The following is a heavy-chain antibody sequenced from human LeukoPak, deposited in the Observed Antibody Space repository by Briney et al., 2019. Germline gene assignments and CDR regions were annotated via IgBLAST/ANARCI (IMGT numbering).Heavy chain of an antibody. D-gene: IGHD6-19*01. J-gene: IGHJ4*02. V-gene: IGHV3-21*01. CDR1: GFTFSSYT. CDR3: ARVPVGYQGYSSAWYTDY. CDR2: ITSSSSRI. Sequence: GRSLRLSCAASGFTFSSYTMRWVRQAPGKGLEYVSSITSSSSRIFYADSVRGRFTIYRDNAKNSLYLQMNSLRAEDTPVYYCARVPVGYQGYSSAWYTDYWGQGTLVSVSS.